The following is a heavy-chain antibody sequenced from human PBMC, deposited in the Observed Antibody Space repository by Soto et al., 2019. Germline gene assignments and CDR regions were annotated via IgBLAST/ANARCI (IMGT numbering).Heavy chain of an antibody. CDR2: ISGSGGST. CDR1: GFTFSSYA. CDR3: AKDYYGSGSYPCFDY. D-gene: IGHD3-10*01. V-gene: IGHV3-23*01. J-gene: IGHJ4*02. Sequence: EVQLLESGGGLVQPGGSLRLSCSASGFTFSSYAMSWVRQAPGKGLEWVSAISGSGGSTYYADSVKGRFTIYRDNSKNTLDLQMNSMRAEDTAVYYCAKDYYGSGSYPCFDYWGQGNLVTFSS.